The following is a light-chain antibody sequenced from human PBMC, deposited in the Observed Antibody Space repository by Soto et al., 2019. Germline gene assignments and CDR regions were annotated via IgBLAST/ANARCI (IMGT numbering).Light chain of an antibody. Sequence: MLTQPHSVSESPGKTVTISCTRSSGSVASNHVQWYQQRPGSAPTTLIYENNQRPSGVPDRFSGSVDSSSNSASLTISGLKTEDEADYYCQSYDSNNVVFGGGTKLTVL. CDR3: QSYDSNNVV. CDR1: SGSVASNH. CDR2: ENN. J-gene: IGLJ3*02. V-gene: IGLV6-57*04.